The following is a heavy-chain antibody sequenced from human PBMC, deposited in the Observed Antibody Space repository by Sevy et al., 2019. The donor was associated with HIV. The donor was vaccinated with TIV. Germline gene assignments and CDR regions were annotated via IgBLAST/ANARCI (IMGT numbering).Heavy chain of an antibody. D-gene: IGHD2-8*01. J-gene: IGHJ4*02. CDR2: LSFGCGEI. CDR3: AREGCTKPHDY. Sequence: GGPLRPSCAASGFTFNKYSMSWFRQPPGKGLEGVATLSFGCGEINYADSVKGRFTISRDNSKNSFYLQMNNLRAEDTALYYCAREGCTKPHDYWGQGTLVTVSS. CDR1: GFTFNKYS. V-gene: IGHV3-23*01.